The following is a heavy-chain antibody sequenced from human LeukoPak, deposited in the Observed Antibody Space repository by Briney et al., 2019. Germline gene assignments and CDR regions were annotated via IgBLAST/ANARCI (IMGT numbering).Heavy chain of an antibody. D-gene: IGHD3-9*01. J-gene: IGHJ3*02. CDR1: GFTFSDYY. CDR2: ISSSGSTI. V-gene: IGHV3-11*04. CDR3: ARAIRYFDLLPRARAFDI. Sequence: PGGSLRLSCAASGFTFSDYYMSWIRQAPGKGLEWVSDISSSGSTIYYADSVKGRFTISRDNAKNSLYLQMNSLRAEDTAVYYCARAIRYFDLLPRARAFDIWGQGTMVTVSS.